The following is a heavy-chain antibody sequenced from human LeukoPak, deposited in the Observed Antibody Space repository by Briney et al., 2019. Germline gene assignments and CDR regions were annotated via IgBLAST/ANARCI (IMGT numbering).Heavy chain of an antibody. D-gene: IGHD2-2*01. J-gene: IGHJ5*02. CDR1: GFTFSNYV. V-gene: IGHV3-23*01. CDR2: ISDSGGST. CDR3: AKGVIVVVPAARASWFDP. Sequence: PGGSLRLSCAASGFTFSNYVMSWVRRAPGKGLEWVSGISDSGGSTYYADSVKGRFTISRDNSKNTLYLRMNSPRAEDTAIYYCAKGVIVVVPAARASWFDPWGQGTLVTVSS.